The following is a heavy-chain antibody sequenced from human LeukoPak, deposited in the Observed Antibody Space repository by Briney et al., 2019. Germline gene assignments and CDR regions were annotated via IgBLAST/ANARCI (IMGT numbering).Heavy chain of an antibody. CDR1: GGSISSYY. D-gene: IGHD6-6*01. J-gene: IGHJ6*02. V-gene: IGHV4-59*08. CDR3: ARSVSSIAARLGSFGMDV. CDR2: IYYSGST. Sequence: PSGTLSLTCTVSGGSISSYYWSWIRQPPGKGLEWIGYIYYSGSTNYNPSLKSRVTISVDTSKNQFSLKLSSVTAADTAVYYCARSVSSIAARLGSFGMDVWGQGTTVTVSS.